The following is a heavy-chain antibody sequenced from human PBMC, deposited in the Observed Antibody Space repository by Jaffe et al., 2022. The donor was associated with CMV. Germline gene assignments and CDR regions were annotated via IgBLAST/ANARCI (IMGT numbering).Heavy chain of an antibody. CDR1: GFTFSSYG. D-gene: IGHD1-1*01. CDR3: ARRQHWNDRGDFDY. J-gene: IGHJ4*02. CDR2: IWYDGSNK. V-gene: IGHV3-33*01. Sequence: QVQLVESGGGVVQPGRSLRLSCAASGFTFSSYGMHWVRQAPGKGLEWVAVIWYDGSNKYYADSVKGRFTISRDNSKNTLYLQMNSLRAEDTAVYYCARRQHWNDRGDFDYWGQGTLVTVSS.